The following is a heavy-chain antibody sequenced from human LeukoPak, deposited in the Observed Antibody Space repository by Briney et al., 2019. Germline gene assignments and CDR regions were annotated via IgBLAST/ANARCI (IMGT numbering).Heavy chain of an antibody. V-gene: IGHV3-23*01. Sequence: PGGSLRLSCAASGFTFSSYAMSWVRQAPGKGLEWVSAISGSGGSTYYADSVKGRFTISRDNSKNTLYLQMNSLRAEDTAVYYCAKDVVETSGYSSGWYLLWGYYYYTDVWGKGTTVTVSS. CDR1: GFTFSSYA. J-gene: IGHJ6*03. CDR2: ISGSGGST. D-gene: IGHD6-19*01. CDR3: AKDVVETSGYSSGWYLLWGYYYYTDV.